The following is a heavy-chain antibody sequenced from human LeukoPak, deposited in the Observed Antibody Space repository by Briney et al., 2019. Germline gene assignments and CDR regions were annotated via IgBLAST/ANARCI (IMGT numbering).Heavy chain of an antibody. CDR3: ARWYSGGGDAFDI. V-gene: IGHV3-48*01. CDR2: ISSSSSTI. J-gene: IGHJ3*02. CDR1: GFTFSSYS. D-gene: IGHD2-15*01. Sequence: GGSLRPSCAASGFTFSSYSMNWVRQAPGKGLEWVSYISSSSSTIYYADSVKGRFTISRDNAKNSLYLQMNSLRAEDTAVYYCARWYSGGGDAFDIWGQGTMVTVSS.